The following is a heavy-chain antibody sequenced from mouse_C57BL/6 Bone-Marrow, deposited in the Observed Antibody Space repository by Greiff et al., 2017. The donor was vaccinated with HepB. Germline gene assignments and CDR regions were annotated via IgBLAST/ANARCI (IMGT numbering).Heavy chain of an antibody. J-gene: IGHJ1*03. Sequence: LVESGAELVRPGASVTLSCKASGYTFTDYEMHWVKQTPVHGLEWIGAIDPETGGTAYNQKFKGKAILTADKSSSTAYMELRSLTSEDSAVYYCTREDYYGGSYWYFDVWGTGTTVTVSS. CDR3: TREDYYGGSYWYFDV. D-gene: IGHD1-1*01. V-gene: IGHV1-15*01. CDR1: GYTFTDYE. CDR2: IDPETGGT.